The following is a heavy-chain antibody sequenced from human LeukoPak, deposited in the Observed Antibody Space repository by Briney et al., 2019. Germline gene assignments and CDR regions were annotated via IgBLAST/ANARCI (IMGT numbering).Heavy chain of an antibody. CDR1: GFTFSSYA. J-gene: IGHJ6*02. V-gene: IGHV3-23*01. CDR2: ISGSGGST. Sequence: GGSLRLSCVASGFTFSSYAMSWVRQAPGKGLEWVSAISGSGGSTYYADSVKGRFTISRDNSKNTLYLQMNSLRAEDTAVYYCAKASLYGSGAYYYYGMDVWGQGTTVTVSS. D-gene: IGHD3-10*01. CDR3: AKASLYGSGAYYYYGMDV.